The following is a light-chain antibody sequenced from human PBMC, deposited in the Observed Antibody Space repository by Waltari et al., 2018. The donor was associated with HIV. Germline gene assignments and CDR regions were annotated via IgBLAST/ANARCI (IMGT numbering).Light chain of an antibody. CDR2: GAS. V-gene: IGKV3-15*01. J-gene: IGKJ1*01. CDR1: QSVSSN. CDR3: QQYNNWPQT. Sequence: EIVLTHSPATLSVSPGLNATLSCRASQSVSSNLAWYQQKPGQAPSLLSYGASTSATGIPARFSGSGSGTEFTLTISSLQSEDFAVYYCQQYNNWPQTFGQGTKVEIK.